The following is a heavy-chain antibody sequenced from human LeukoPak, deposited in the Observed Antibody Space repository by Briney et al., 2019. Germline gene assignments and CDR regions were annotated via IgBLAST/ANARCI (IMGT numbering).Heavy chain of an antibody. D-gene: IGHD3-22*01. V-gene: IGHV4-4*07. J-gene: IGHJ5*02. CDR2: INPSGSG. CDR3: ARGGDSSGYEGRFDP. CDR1: GGSINNYY. Sequence: SETLSLTCTVSGGSINNYYWSWIRQPAAKGLEWIGRINPSGSGDFNPSLQSRVTMSFDTSKNQFSLKLISVTATDTAVYYCARGGDSSGYEGRFDPWGQGTLVTVSS.